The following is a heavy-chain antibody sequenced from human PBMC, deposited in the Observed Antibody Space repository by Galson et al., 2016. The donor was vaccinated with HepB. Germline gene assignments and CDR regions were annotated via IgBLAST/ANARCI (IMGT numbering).Heavy chain of an antibody. CDR2: ISRSGDSM. CDR3: ARDLPDDSVEYVDVFDL. J-gene: IGHJ3*01. D-gene: IGHD4-17*01. V-gene: IGHV3-11*01. Sequence: SLRLSCAASGFTFSDYHMNWIRQGPGKGLEWIPYISRSGDSMLYAASVRGRISISRDNAKKSLYLQMTNLRAEDTAVYYCARDLPDDSVEYVDVFDLWGQGTMVTVSS. CDR1: GFTFSDYH.